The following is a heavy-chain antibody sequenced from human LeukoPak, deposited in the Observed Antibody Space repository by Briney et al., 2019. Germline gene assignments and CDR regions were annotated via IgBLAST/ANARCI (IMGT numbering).Heavy chain of an antibody. D-gene: IGHD5-18*01. CDR1: GYTFTSYY. J-gene: IGHJ6*02. CDR3: ASGGAMVTNYYYYGMDV. Sequence: RASVKVSCKASGYTFTSYYMHWVRQAPGQGLEWMGIINPSGGSTSYAQKFQGRVTMTRDTSTSTVYMELSSLGSEDTAVYYCASGGAMVTNYYYYGMDVWGQGTTVTVSS. V-gene: IGHV1-46*01. CDR2: INPSGGST.